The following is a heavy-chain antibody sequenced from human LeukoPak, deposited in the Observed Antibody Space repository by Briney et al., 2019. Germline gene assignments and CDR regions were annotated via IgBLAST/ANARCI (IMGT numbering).Heavy chain of an antibody. CDR2: IIPIFGTA. J-gene: IGHJ4*02. Sequence: SVKVSCKASGYTFTSYAMNWVRQAPGQGLEWMGGIIPIFGTANYAQKFQGRVTITADESTSTAYMELSSLRSEDTAVYYCARDKGNGDYEDHLLDYWGQGTLVTVSS. CDR1: GYTFTSYA. CDR3: ARDKGNGDYEDHLLDY. D-gene: IGHD4-17*01. V-gene: IGHV1-69*13.